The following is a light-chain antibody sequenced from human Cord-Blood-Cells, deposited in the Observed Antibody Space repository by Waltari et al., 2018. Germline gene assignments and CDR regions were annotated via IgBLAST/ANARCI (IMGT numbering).Light chain of an antibody. Sequence: SSELTQDPAVSVALGQTVRITCQGDSLRSYYASWYQQKPGQAHVRVIYVKSNRPSGIPDGFSGSSSGNTASLTITGAQAEDEADYYCNSRDSSGNHYVFGTGTKVTVL. CDR2: VKS. J-gene: IGLJ1*01. V-gene: IGLV3-19*01. CDR3: NSRDSSGNHYV. CDR1: SLRSYY.